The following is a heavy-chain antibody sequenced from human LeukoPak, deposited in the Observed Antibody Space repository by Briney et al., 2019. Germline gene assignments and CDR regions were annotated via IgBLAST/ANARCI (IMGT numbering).Heavy chain of an antibody. V-gene: IGHV3-48*03. J-gene: IGHJ2*01. CDR3: ARDGLAAATLHWCFDL. CDR2: ISSSGSTI. D-gene: IGHD2-15*01. Sequence: GGSLRLSCAASGFTFSSYEMNWVRQAPGKGLEWVSYISSSGSTIYYADSVKGRFTISRDNAKNSLYLQMNSLRAEDTAVYYCARDGLAAATLHWCFDLWGRGTLVTVSS. CDR1: GFTFSSYE.